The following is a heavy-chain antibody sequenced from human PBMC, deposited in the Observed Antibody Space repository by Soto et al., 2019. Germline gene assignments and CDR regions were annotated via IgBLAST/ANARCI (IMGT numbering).Heavy chain of an antibody. CDR3: ARLVAVGAPYYFDY. J-gene: IGHJ4*02. D-gene: IGHD1-26*01. Sequence: KPSETLSLTCAVPGGSISSSTWCSWVRQPPGKGLEWIGEIYQNGGTNYSPSLRSRVTLSVDKSKNQFSLRLNSVTAADTAVYYCARLVAVGAPYYFDYWGQGTLVTVSS. CDR2: IYQNGGT. CDR1: GGSISSSTW. V-gene: IGHV4-4*02.